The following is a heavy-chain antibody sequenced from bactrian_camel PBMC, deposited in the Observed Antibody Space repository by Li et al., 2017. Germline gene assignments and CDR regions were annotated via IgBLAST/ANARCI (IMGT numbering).Heavy chain of an antibody. J-gene: IGHJ4*01. CDR2: IDQFGSI. V-gene: IGHV3S10*01. Sequence: VQLVESGGGLVQPGGSLRLSCAASGFTFSSYDMSWYRQAPGKEREFVSGIDQFGSIKYADSVKGRFTISIDNAKTTLYLQMNNLRADDTAMYYCAIGLFADFGLGRGTQVTVS. D-gene: IGHD5*01. CDR1: GFTFSSYD.